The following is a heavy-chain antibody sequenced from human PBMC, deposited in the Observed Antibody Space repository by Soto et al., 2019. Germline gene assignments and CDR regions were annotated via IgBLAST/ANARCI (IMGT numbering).Heavy chain of an antibody. V-gene: IGHV1-18*01. CDR2: INTYNGNT. J-gene: IGHJ6*02. CDR3: AMVDVYVTPSPQDV. D-gene: IGHD3-16*01. CDR1: GYTFTRYG. Sequence: QVQLVQSGAEVKNPGASVKVSCKASGYTFTRYGIGWARQAPGQXLEWMGWINTYNGNTNYAQNVQGRVTLTTDTSTSTAYMELRSLRSNDTAIYYCAMVDVYVTPSPQDVWGQGTTVIVSS.